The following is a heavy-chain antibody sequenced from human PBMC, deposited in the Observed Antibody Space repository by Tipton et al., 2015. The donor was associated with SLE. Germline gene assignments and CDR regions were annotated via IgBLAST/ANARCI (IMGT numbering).Heavy chain of an antibody. J-gene: IGHJ4*02. CDR1: GGSISTSTYY. CDR3: ARQGTGFGSGRDDY. Sequence: TLSLTCTVSGGSISTSTYYWGWIRQPPGKGLEWIASIYYSGSTYYTPSLKSRVTTSVDTSKNQFSLSLYSVTVEDTAVYYCARQGTGFGSGRDDYWGQGILVTVSS. D-gene: IGHD1-14*01. CDR2: IYYSGST. V-gene: IGHV4-39*01.